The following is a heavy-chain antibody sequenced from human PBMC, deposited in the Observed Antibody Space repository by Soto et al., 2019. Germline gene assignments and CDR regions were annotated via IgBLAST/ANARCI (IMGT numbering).Heavy chain of an antibody. CDR3: AREELNCGGDCYSL. J-gene: IGHJ4*02. Sequence: EVQLVESGGGLIQPGGSLRLSCAASGFTFSTYEMNWVRQAPGKGLEWISYISSSGSLIYYADSVRGRFTISRDSAKNSLYLQMNSLRAEDTAVYYCAREELNCGGDCYSLWGQGTLVTVSS. CDR2: ISSSGSLI. D-gene: IGHD2-21*02. CDR1: GFTFSTYE. V-gene: IGHV3-48*03.